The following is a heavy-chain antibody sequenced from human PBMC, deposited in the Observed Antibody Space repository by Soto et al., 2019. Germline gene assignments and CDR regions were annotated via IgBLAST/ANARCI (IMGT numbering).Heavy chain of an antibody. J-gene: IGHJ6*02. D-gene: IGHD6-13*01. Sequence: SGKVSCKASGGTFSSYAISWVRQAPGQGLEWMGGIIPIFGTANYAQKFQGRVTITADESTSTAYMELSSLRSEDTAVYYCARDFREFSSSWLDRGRTLMDVWGQGTTVTVSS. CDR3: ARDFREFSSSWLDRGRTLMDV. CDR1: GGTFSSYA. CDR2: IIPIFGTA. V-gene: IGHV1-69*13.